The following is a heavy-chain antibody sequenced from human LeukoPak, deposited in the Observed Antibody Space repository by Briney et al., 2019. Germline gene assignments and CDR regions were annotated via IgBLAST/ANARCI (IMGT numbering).Heavy chain of an antibody. CDR1: GGSISSGSYY. CDR3: ARDRIYYYYMDV. V-gene: IGHV4-61*02. J-gene: IGHJ6*03. Sequence: SETLSLTCTVSGGSISSGSYYWSWIRQPAGKGPEWIGRIYTSGSTNYNPSLKSRVTISVDTSKNQFSLKLSSVTAADTAVYYCARDRIYYYYMDVWGKGTTVTVSS. CDR2: IYTSGST.